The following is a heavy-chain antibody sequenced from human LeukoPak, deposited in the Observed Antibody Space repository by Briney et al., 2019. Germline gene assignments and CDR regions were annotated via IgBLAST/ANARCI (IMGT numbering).Heavy chain of an antibody. CDR2: ISGSSDTI. CDR3: ARTGTPLDY. D-gene: IGHD1-1*01. J-gene: IGHJ4*02. V-gene: IGHV3-48*01. CDR1: GFTFSKHT. Sequence: GGSLILSCAASGFTFSKHTMHWVRQAPGKGLEWVSDISGSSDTIYYADSVKGRFTISRDNAKNSLYLQMNSLRAEDTAVYYCARTGTPLDYWGQGTLVTVSS.